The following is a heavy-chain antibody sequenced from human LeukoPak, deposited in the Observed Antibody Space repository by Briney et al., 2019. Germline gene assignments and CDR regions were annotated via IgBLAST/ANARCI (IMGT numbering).Heavy chain of an antibody. Sequence: PGGSLRLSCAASGFTFSRYWMHWVRQAPGKGLVWVSRINSDGSSTNYADSVKGRFTISRDNAKNTLYLQMNSLRVEDTAVYYCASSGGGFNWFDPWGQGTLVTVSS. CDR2: INSDGSST. V-gene: IGHV3-74*01. D-gene: IGHD2-15*01. CDR3: ASSGGGFNWFDP. J-gene: IGHJ5*02. CDR1: GFTFSRYW.